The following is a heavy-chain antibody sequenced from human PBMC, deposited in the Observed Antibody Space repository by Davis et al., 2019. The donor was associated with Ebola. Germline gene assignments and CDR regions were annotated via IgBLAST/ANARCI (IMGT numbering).Heavy chain of an antibody. J-gene: IGHJ3*02. CDR3: ARDTRPCGADCYDDTFDM. CDR2: IHHVGSA. D-gene: IGHD2-21*01. V-gene: IGHV4-59*12. Sequence: PSETLSLTCTLPGVSITTYFWSWIRQSPGNGLQCVGYIHHVGSANYNPPLKSRVTFSIDTSKSQVSLKLTSVTAADTAVYYCARDTRPCGADCYDDTFDMWGQGTMVIVSS. CDR1: GVSITTYF.